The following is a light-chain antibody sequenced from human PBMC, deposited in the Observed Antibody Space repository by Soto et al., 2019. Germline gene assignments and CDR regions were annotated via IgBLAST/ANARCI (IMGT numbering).Light chain of an antibody. V-gene: IGKV4-1*01. CDR3: QQYYITPRT. J-gene: IGKJ1*01. CDR1: QSVLYSSNNKNY. CDR2: WAS. Sequence: DIVMTQSPDSLAVSLGERATINRKSSQSVLYSSNNKNYLAWYQQKPGQPPKLLIYWASTRESGVPDRFSGGGSGTDFTLTISSLQAEDVAVYYCQQYYITPRTFGQGTKVEIK.